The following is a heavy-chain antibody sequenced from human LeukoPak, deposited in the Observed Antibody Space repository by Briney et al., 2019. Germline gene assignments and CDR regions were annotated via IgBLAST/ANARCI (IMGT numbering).Heavy chain of an antibody. CDR2: ISHDGNSK. Sequence: GGSLRLSCAASGFTLNTYGMHWVRQALGKGLEWVAMISHDGNSKQYADFAKGRFTISRDNSKNTLYLQMNSLTTEDTAVYYCARDGYSSGWYPLYYYGMDVWGQGTTVTVSS. CDR1: GFTLNTYG. D-gene: IGHD6-19*01. J-gene: IGHJ6*02. CDR3: ARDGYSSGWYPLYYYGMDV. V-gene: IGHV3-30*03.